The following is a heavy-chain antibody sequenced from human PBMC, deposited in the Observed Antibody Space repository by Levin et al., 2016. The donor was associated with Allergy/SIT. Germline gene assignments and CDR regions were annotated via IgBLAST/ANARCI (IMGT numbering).Heavy chain of an antibody. CDR3: AREVPDSVVVPAAMIGDYMDV. J-gene: IGHJ6*03. CDR1: GGSFSGYY. CDR2: INHSGST. Sequence: SQTLSLTCAVYGGSFSGYYWSWIRQPPGKGLEWIGEINHSGSTNYNPSLKSRVTISVDTSKNQFSLKLSSVTAADTAVYYCAREVPDSVVVPAAMIGDYMDVWGKGTTVTVSS. V-gene: IGHV4-34*01. D-gene: IGHD2-2*01.